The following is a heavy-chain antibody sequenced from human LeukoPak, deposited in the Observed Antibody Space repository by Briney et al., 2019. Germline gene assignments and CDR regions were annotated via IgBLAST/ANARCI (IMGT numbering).Heavy chain of an antibody. D-gene: IGHD6-19*01. CDR1: GFTFDDYA. CDR3: AKDRSSGLSRWFDP. J-gene: IGHJ5*02. Sequence: GGSLRLSCAASGFTFDDYAMHWVRQAPGKGLEWVSGISWNSGSIGYADSVKGRFTISRDNAKNSLYLQMNSLRAEDTALYYCAKDRSSGLSRWFDPWGQGTLVTVSS. CDR2: ISWNSGSI. V-gene: IGHV3-9*01.